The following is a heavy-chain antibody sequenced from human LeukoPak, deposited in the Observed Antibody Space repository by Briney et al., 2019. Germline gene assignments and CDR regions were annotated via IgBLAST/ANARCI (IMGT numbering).Heavy chain of an antibody. CDR3: SRGSNDYRDYSFDY. CDR1: GDSVSSNSAA. Sequence: SQTLSLTCAISGDSVSSNSAAWNWIRQSPSRGLEWLGRTYYSSKWSNNYAVSVKGRITINPDTSKNQFSLQLNSVTPDDTAMYYCSRGSNDYRDYSFDYWGQGTLVTVSS. J-gene: IGHJ4*02. CDR2: TYYSSKWSN. V-gene: IGHV6-1*01. D-gene: IGHD4-17*01.